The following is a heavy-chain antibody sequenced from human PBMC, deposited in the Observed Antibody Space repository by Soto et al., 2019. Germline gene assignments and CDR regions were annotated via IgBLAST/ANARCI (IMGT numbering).Heavy chain of an antibody. CDR1: GFTFNAYT. CDR2: ISWDGGIT. J-gene: IGHJ4*01. V-gene: IGHV3-43*01. Sequence: GGSLRLSCAASGFTFNAYTMHWVRQAPGKGLEWVSLISWDGGITYYGDSVKGRFTVPRDNSDKSLYLQMTSLRSDDTAFYYCTKYPDDIRTEQKPYLDTLGQGTLDAAST. CDR3: TKYPDDIRTEQKPYLDT. D-gene: IGHD3-9*01.